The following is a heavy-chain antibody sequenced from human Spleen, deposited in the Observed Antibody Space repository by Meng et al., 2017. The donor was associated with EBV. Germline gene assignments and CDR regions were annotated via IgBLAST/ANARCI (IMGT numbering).Heavy chain of an antibody. Sequence: QGRWVQSGVVVKRPGSSVKVSCQASGGSFRSSAISWLRQAPGQGLEWMGGFLPILGTPNYAQRFQGRVTITADESTSSGYMELSSLRSEDTAVYYCARESGRGYSSDYWGQGTLVTVSS. D-gene: IGHD5-18*01. CDR1: GGSFRSSA. CDR3: ARESGRGYSSDY. V-gene: IGHV1-69*01. J-gene: IGHJ4*02. CDR2: FLPILGTP.